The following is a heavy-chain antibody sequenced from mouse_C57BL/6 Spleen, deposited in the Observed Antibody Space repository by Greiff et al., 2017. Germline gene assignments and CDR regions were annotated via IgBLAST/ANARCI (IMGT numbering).Heavy chain of an antibody. CDR2: IDPSDSDT. CDR3: ARGSSPLGAMDY. Sequence: VQLQQPGAELVRPGSSVKLSCKASGYTFTSYWMHWVKQRPIQGLEWIGNIDPSDSDTHYNQKFKDKATFTVDKSSSTAYMQLSSLTSEDSAVYYCARGSSPLGAMDYWGQGTSVTVSS. D-gene: IGHD3-1*01. J-gene: IGHJ4*01. CDR1: GYTFTSYW. V-gene: IGHV1-52*01.